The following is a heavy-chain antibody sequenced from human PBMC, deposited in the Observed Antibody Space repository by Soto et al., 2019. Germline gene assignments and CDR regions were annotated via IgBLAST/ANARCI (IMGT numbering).Heavy chain of an antibody. J-gene: IGHJ4*02. CDR3: VRTSLVVAAATREDF. CDR2: IDSDGSSI. CDR1: GFTFSNYW. D-gene: IGHD2-15*01. Sequence: EVQLVESGGGLVQPGESLRLSCAASGFTFSNYWMHWVRQAPGKGLVWVSRIDSDGSSITYADFVKGRFTISRDNAKNTVYLHMNSLTAEDTAVYYCVRTSLVVAAATREDFWGQGTLVTVSS. V-gene: IGHV3-74*01.